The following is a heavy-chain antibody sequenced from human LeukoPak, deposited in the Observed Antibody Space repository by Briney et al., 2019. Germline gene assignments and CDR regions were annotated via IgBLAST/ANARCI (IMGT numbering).Heavy chain of an antibody. CDR2: IWYDGSNK. CDR1: GFTFSSYG. CDR3: ARDPAYYYDSSGYANWYFDL. V-gene: IGHV3-33*01. D-gene: IGHD3-22*01. Sequence: GSPRLSCAASGFTFSSYGMHWVRQAPGKGLEWVAVIWYDGSNKYYADSVKGRFTISRDNSKNTLYLQMNSLRAEDTAVYYCARDPAYYYDSSGYANWYFDLWGRGTLVTVSS. J-gene: IGHJ2*01.